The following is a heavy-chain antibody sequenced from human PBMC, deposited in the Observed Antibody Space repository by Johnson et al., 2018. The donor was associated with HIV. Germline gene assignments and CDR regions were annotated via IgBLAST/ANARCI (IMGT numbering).Heavy chain of an antibody. CDR1: GFTFSDYY. CDR2: ISSSGSTI. V-gene: IGHV3-11*04. CDR3: AKIGQWRERLDAFDV. J-gene: IGHJ3*01. D-gene: IGHD6-19*01. Sequence: QVQLVESGGGLVQPGGSLRLSCVASGFTFSDYYMSWIRQAPGKGLEWVSYISSSGSTIYYADSVNGRFTISRDNAKNSLYLQMNSLRAEDTAVYYCAKIGQWRERLDAFDVWGQGTMVTVSS.